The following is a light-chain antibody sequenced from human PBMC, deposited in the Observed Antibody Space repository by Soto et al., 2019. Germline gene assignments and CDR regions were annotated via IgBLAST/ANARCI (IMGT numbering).Light chain of an antibody. V-gene: IGLV1-47*01. CDR2: TNS. CDR3: AAWDDSLSGAV. Sequence: QSVLTQPPSASGTPGQRVTISCSGSSSNIGSNYVYWYQQLPGTAPKLLIYTNSQRPSGVPDRFSGSKSGTSASLAISGLRSEDEADYYCAAWDDSLSGAVFGGGTQLTVL. J-gene: IGLJ7*01. CDR1: SSNIGSNY.